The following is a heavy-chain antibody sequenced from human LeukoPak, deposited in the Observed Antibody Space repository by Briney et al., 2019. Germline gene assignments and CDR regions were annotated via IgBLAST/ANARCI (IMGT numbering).Heavy chain of an antibody. CDR1: GGSISSGSYY. D-gene: IGHD3-3*01. CDR2: IYTSGST. V-gene: IGHV4-61*02. J-gene: IGHJ6*03. CDR3: ARSPYDFWSGKYYYYYMDV. Sequence: ASETLSLTCTVSGGSISSGSYYWSWIRQPAGKGLEWIGRIYTSGSTNYNPSLESRVTISVDTSKNQFSLKLSSVTAADTAVYYCARSPYDFWSGKYYYYYMDVWGKGTTVTVSS.